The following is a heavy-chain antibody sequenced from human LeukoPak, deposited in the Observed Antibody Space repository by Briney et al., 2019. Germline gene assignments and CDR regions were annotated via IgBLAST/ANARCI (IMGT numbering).Heavy chain of an antibody. CDR1: GFTFSSYG. CDR2: IRYDGSNK. D-gene: IGHD1-1*01. V-gene: IGHV3-30*02. Sequence: GGSLRLSCAASGFTFSSYGMHWVRQAPGKGLEWVAFIRYDGSNKYYADSVKGRFTISRDNSKNTLYLQMNSLRAEDTAAYYCAKDRSGTGYYYYYMDVWGKGTTVTVSS. J-gene: IGHJ6*03. CDR3: AKDRSGTGYYYYYMDV.